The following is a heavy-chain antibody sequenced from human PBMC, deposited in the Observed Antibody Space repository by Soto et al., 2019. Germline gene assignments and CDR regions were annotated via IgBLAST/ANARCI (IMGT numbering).Heavy chain of an antibody. Sequence: LSLTCTVSGGSISSSSYYWGWIRQPPGKGLEWIGSIYYSGSTYYNPSLKSRVTISVDTSKNQFSLKLSSVTAADTAVYYCARRNVLMVYAIYDAFDIWGQGTMVTVSS. D-gene: IGHD2-8*01. CDR1: GGSISSSSYY. CDR2: IYYSGST. J-gene: IGHJ3*02. CDR3: ARRNVLMVYAIYDAFDI. V-gene: IGHV4-39*01.